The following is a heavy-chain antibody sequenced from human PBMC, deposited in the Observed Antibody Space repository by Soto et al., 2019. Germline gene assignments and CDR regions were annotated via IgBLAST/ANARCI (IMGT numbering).Heavy chain of an antibody. CDR2: ISSSSSYI. Sequence: GGSLRLSCAASGFTFSSYSMNWVRQAPGKGLEWVSSISSSSSYIYYADSVKGRFTISRDNAKNSLYLQMNSLRAEDTAVYYCARGSCSGGSCYSGAYYYYMDVWGKGTTVTVSS. J-gene: IGHJ6*03. CDR3: ARGSCSGGSCYSGAYYYYMDV. D-gene: IGHD2-15*01. CDR1: GFTFSSYS. V-gene: IGHV3-21*01.